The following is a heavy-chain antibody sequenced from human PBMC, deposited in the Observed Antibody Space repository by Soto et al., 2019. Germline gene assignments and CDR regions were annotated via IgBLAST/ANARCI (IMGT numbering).Heavy chain of an antibody. Sequence: SETLSLTCTVSGVSISNSSYYWGWIRRPPGKGLEWIGTIYYSGITYYNPSLKSRVTISVDTSKNQFSLKLTSVTAADTAVYYCARHGSKWGQGTPVTVS. CDR3: ARHGSK. V-gene: IGHV4-39*01. CDR2: IYYSGIT. CDR1: GVSISNSSYY. J-gene: IGHJ4*02.